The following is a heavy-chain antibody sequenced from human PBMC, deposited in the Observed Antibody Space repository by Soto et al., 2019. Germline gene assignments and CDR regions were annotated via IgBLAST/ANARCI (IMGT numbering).Heavy chain of an antibody. CDR1: GFTFSVYA. D-gene: IGHD3-10*01. CDR3: AKALYGGFTY. V-gene: IGHV3-23*01. J-gene: IGHJ4*02. Sequence: EVRLLESGGGLVQPGGSLRLSCAASGFTFSVYAMSWVRQAPGKGLEWVSGISGCGDSTHYADSVKGRFTVSRDNSKSMLYLQTNSLRAEDTAIYYCAKALYGGFTYWGQGTLVTVSS. CDR2: ISGCGDST.